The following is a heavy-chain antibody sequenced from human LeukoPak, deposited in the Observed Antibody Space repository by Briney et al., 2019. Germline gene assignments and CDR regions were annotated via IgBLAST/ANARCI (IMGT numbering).Heavy chain of an antibody. Sequence: GGSLRLSCAASGFTFSSYAMHWVRQAPGKGLEWVAVISYDGSNKYYADSVKGRFTISRDNSKNTLYLQMNSLRAEDTAVYYCASGIVGATTDAFDIWGQGTMVTVSS. CDR3: ASGIVGATTDAFDI. CDR1: GFTFSSYA. D-gene: IGHD1-26*01. J-gene: IGHJ3*02. CDR2: ISYDGSNK. V-gene: IGHV3-30*04.